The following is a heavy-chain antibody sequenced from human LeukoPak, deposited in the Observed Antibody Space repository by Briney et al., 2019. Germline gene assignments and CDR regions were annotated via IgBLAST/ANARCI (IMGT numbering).Heavy chain of an antibody. CDR2: IYSTGIT. D-gene: IGHD1-26*01. CDR1: GGSITNYY. V-gene: IGHV4-4*07. CDR3: ARGWGAATSEPLDI. J-gene: IGHJ3*02. Sequence: SETLSLTCTVSGGSITNYYWSWIRQPAGKGLEWIGRIYSTGITDYNSSLRGRVSMSVDTSSNHFSLNLSPVTAADTAVYYCARGWGAATSEPLDIWGQGTVVTVSS.